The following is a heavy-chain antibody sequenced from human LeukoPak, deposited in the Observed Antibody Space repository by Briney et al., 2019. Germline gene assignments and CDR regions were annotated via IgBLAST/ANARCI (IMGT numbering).Heavy chain of an antibody. V-gene: IGHV3-21*01. CDR3: ARGAVFQGNYDY. Sequence: SGGSLRLSCAGSGFTFSSYWMSWVRQTPGKGLEWVSSISGESKYIYYADSVTGRFTISRDNAKNSLYLQMSTLRAEDTAVYYCARGAVFQGNYDYWGQGTQVTVSS. D-gene: IGHD3-10*01. J-gene: IGHJ4*02. CDR2: ISGESKYI. CDR1: GFTFSSYW.